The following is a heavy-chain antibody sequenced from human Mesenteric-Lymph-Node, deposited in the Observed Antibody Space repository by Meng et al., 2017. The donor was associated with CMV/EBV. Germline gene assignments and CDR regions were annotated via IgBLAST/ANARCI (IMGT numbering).Heavy chain of an antibody. CDR2: IYSGGST. D-gene: IGHD2-15*01. J-gene: IGHJ4*02. Sequence: GESLKISCAASGFTVSSNYMSWVRQAPGKGLEWVSVIYSGGSTYYADSVKGRFTISRDNSNNTLYLEMKSLRAEDTAVYYCAKVRLVRYCSGGSCYFDYWGQGTLVTVSS. CDR3: AKVRLVRYCSGGSCYFDY. V-gene: IGHV3-53*01. CDR1: GFTVSSNY.